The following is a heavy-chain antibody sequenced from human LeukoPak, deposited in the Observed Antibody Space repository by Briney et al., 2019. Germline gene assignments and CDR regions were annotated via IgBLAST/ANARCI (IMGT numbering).Heavy chain of an antibody. V-gene: IGHV3-48*04. CDR2: IRTSGTNT. J-gene: IGHJ4*02. CDR3: AREDSYYYGSGSYPFDY. D-gene: IGHD3-10*01. Sequence: GGSLRLSCAASGFTFSSFSMNWVRQAPGKGLEWVSYIRTSGTNTDYTGSVKGRFTISRDNAKNSLYLQMNSLRAEDTAVYYCAREDSYYYGSGSYPFDYWGQGTLVTVSS. CDR1: GFTFSSFS.